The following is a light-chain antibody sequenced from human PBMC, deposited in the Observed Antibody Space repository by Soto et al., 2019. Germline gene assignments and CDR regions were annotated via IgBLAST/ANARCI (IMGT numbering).Light chain of an antibody. Sequence: QLVLTQSPSASASLGASVKLTCTLSSGHSSYAIAWHQQQPEKGPRYLMKLNSDGSHSKGDGIPDRFSGSSSGAERYLTISSLQSEDEADYYCQTWGTGRRWVFGGGTQLTVL. V-gene: IGLV4-69*01. J-gene: IGLJ3*02. CDR1: SGHSSYA. CDR3: QTWGTGRRWV. CDR2: LNSDGSH.